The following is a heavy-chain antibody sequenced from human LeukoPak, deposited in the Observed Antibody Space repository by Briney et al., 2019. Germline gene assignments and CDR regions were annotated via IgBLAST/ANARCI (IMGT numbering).Heavy chain of an antibody. CDR3: ARDPHYYDSSGYV. CDR2: IIPIVGVG. Sequence: SVKVSCKSSGGTFSSYAISWVRQAPGQGLEWMGRIIPIVGVGNYAQKFQGRVTITADRSTSTVYMELSSLRSEDTAMHYCARDPHYYDSSGYVWGQGTLVTVSS. D-gene: IGHD3-22*01. J-gene: IGHJ4*02. CDR1: GGTFSSYA. V-gene: IGHV1-69*04.